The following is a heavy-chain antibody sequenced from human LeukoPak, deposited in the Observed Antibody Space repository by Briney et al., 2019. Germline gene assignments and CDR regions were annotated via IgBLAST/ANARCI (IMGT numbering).Heavy chain of an antibody. CDR1: GFTFSSYA. CDR3: AKDPLGAAATLDY. CDR2: ISGSGGST. Sequence: GGSLRLSCSASGFTFSSYAMSWVRQAPGKGLEWVSAISGSGGSTYYADPVRGRFTISRDNSKNTLYLQMNSLRAEDTAVYYCAKDPLGAAATLDYWGQGTLVTVSS. J-gene: IGHJ4*02. D-gene: IGHD6-13*01. V-gene: IGHV3-23*01.